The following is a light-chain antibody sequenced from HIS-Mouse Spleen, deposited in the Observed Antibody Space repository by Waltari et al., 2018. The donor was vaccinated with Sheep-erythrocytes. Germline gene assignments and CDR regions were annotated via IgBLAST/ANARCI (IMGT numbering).Light chain of an antibody. V-gene: IGLV3-1*01. J-gene: IGLJ3*02. CDR2: QDS. Sequence: SYELTQPPSVSVSPGQTASITCSGDKLGDKYACWYQQKPGQSPVLVIYQDSKRPSGIPDRLSGSNSGNTATLTISGTQAMDEADYYCQAWDSSTAWVFGGGTKLTVL. CDR3: QAWDSSTAWV. CDR1: KLGDKY.